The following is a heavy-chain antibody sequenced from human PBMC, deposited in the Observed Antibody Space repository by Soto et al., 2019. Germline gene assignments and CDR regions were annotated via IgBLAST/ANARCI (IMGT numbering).Heavy chain of an antibody. D-gene: IGHD6-25*01. CDR3: ARRPQTYYQGYQRWFDP. V-gene: IGHV4-39*01. CDR1: GGSISSSSYY. J-gene: IGHJ5*02. Sequence: PSETLSLTCTVSGGSISSSSYYWGWIRQPPGKGLEWIGSIYYSGSTYYNPSLKSRVTISVDTSKNQFSLKLSSVTAADTAVYYCARRPQTYYQGYQRWFDPWGQGTLVTVS. CDR2: IYYSGST.